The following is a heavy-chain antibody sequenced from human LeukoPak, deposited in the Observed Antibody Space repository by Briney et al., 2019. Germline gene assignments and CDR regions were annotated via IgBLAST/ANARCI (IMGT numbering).Heavy chain of an antibody. CDR2: IYPGDSDT. Sequence: GESLKISCKVSGYSFISYWIGWVRQMPGKGLEWMGIIYPGDSDTTYSPSFEGQVTISADKSISTAYLQWSSLKASDTAMYYCARLPSYMRSSSPIDYWGQGTLVTVSS. V-gene: IGHV5-51*01. CDR1: GYSFISYW. D-gene: IGHD6-6*01. J-gene: IGHJ4*02. CDR3: ARLPSYMRSSSPIDY.